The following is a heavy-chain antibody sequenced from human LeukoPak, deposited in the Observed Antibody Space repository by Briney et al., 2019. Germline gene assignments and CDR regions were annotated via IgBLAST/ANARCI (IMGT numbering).Heavy chain of an antibody. V-gene: IGHV1-2*02. CDR2: INPDTGGT. J-gene: IGHJ4*02. D-gene: IGHD2-2*01. Sequence: GASVKVSCKASGYTFTGYYMLWVRQAPGQGLEWMGWINPDTGGTSYAQRFQGRVTMTRDTSISTAYMELIRLTSDDTAVFYCARGGEVCSSTSCYRGHEYWGQGTLVTVSS. CDR1: GYTFTGYY. CDR3: ARGGEVCSSTSCYRGHEY.